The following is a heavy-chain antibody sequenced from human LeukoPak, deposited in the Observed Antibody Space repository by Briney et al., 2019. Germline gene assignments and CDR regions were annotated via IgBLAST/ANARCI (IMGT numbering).Heavy chain of an antibody. CDR1: GGXIXSFF. J-gene: IGHJ4*02. Sequence: SETLSLTCTVSGGXIXSFFWXWXRXPPGXGLEWLXCIDYSGSTQYNPSXKSRVTISVDTSKQQFSLKLSSVTAADTAVYYCARDLELERNRWNYFESWGQGTLVTVSS. V-gene: IGHV4-59*01. D-gene: IGHD1-1*01. CDR3: ARDLELERNRWNYFES. CDR2: IDYSGST.